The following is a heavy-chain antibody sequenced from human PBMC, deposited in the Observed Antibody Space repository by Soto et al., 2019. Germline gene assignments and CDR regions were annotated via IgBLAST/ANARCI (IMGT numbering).Heavy chain of an antibody. CDR2: IYHSGST. V-gene: IGHV4-30-2*01. D-gene: IGHD3-10*01. Sequence: SETLSLTCTVSGGSISSGGYSWSWIRQPPGKGLEWIGYIYHSGSTYYNPSLRSRVTISVDRSKNQFSLKLSSVTAADTVVYYCARAHGSGWGAFDIWGQGTMVTVSS. CDR1: GGSISSGGYS. CDR3: ARAHGSGWGAFDI. J-gene: IGHJ3*02.